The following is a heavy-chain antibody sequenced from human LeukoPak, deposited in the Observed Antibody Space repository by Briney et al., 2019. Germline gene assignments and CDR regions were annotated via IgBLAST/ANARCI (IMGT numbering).Heavy chain of an antibody. CDR2: ISSSGSTI. Sequence: GGSLRLSCAASGFTFSDYYMSWIRQAPGKGLEWVSYISSSGSTIYYADSLKGRFTISRDNAKNSLYLQMNSLRAEDTAVYYCARGGHYYDSSGYYLDYWGQGTLVTVSS. D-gene: IGHD3-22*01. CDR3: ARGGHYYDSSGYYLDY. V-gene: IGHV3-11*04. J-gene: IGHJ4*02. CDR1: GFTFSDYY.